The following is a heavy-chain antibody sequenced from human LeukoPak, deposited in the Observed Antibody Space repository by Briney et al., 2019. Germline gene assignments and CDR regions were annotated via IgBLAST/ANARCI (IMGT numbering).Heavy chain of an antibody. Sequence: SETLSLTCTVSGGPISSSSYYWGWIRQPPGKGLEWIGSIYYSGSTYYNPSLKSRVTISVDTSKNQFSLKLSSVTAADTAVYYCARVRTITMVRGQQARWFDPWGQGTLVTVSS. D-gene: IGHD3-10*01. CDR1: GGPISSSSYY. CDR3: ARVRTITMVRGQQARWFDP. V-gene: IGHV4-39*07. J-gene: IGHJ5*02. CDR2: IYYSGST.